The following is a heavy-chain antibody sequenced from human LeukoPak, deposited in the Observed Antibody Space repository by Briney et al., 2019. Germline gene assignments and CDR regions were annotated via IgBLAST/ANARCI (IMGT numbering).Heavy chain of an antibody. CDR2: IKQDGSEK. V-gene: IGHV3-7*04. CDR3: ARARGSSSWYYFDY. D-gene: IGHD6-13*01. J-gene: IGHJ4*02. Sequence: GGSLRLSCAASGFTFSSYWMSWVRQAPGKGLEWVANIKQDGSEKYYVDSVKGRFTISRGNTKNSLYLQMNSLRAEDTAVYYCARARGSSSWYYFDYWGQGTLVAVSS. CDR1: GFTFSSYW.